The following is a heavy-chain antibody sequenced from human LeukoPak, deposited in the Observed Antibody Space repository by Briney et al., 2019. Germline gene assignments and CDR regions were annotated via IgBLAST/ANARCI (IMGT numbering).Heavy chain of an antibody. D-gene: IGHD3-10*01. Sequence: GASVEVSCKASGYTFTSYDTNWVRQATGQGLEWMGWMNPNSGNTGYAQKFQGRVTMTRNTSISTAYMELSSLRSEDTAVYYCARDIYYGSGSYEDYYYYGMDVWGQGTTVTVSS. J-gene: IGHJ6*02. V-gene: IGHV1-8*01. CDR2: MNPNSGNT. CDR3: ARDIYYGSGSYEDYYYYGMDV. CDR1: GYTFTSYD.